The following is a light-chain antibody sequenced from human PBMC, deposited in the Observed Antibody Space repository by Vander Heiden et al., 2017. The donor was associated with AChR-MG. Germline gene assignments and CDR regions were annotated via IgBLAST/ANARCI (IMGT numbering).Light chain of an antibody. J-gene: IGKJ4*01. Sequence: DIQMTHSPSSLSASVGDRVTITCRASQSISSYLNWYQQKPGKAPKLLIYAASSLQSGVPSSFSGSGSGTDFTLTISSLQPEDFATYYCQQSDSTPQAFGGGTKVEIK. V-gene: IGKV1-39*01. CDR2: AAS. CDR1: QSISSY. CDR3: QQSDSTPQA.